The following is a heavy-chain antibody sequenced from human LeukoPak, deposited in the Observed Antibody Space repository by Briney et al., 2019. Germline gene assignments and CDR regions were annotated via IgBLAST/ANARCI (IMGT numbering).Heavy chain of an antibody. D-gene: IGHD3-10*01. Sequence: GGSLRLSCAASGFTFSSYGMHWVRQAPGKGLEWVAFIRYDGTNNYYADSVKGRFTISRDNSENTLYLQMNSLRAEDTAVYYCAKDRKAVRAYYFDSWGQGTLVTVSA. V-gene: IGHV3-30*02. CDR3: AKDRKAVRAYYFDS. J-gene: IGHJ4*02. CDR1: GFTFSSYG. CDR2: IRYDGTNN.